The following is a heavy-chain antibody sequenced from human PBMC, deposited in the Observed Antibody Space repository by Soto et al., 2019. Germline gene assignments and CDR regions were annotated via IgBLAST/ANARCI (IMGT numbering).Heavy chain of an antibody. J-gene: IGHJ5*02. V-gene: IGHV1-8*01. CDR1: GYTFTSYD. D-gene: IGHD3-3*01. Sequence: GASVKVSCKASGYTFTSYDINWVRQATGQGLEWMGWMNPNSGNTGYAQKFQGRVTMTRNTSISTAYMELSSLRSEDTAVYYCAKAPYYDFWSGYLQNNWFDPWGQGTLVTVTS. CDR3: AKAPYYDFWSGYLQNNWFDP. CDR2: MNPNSGNT.